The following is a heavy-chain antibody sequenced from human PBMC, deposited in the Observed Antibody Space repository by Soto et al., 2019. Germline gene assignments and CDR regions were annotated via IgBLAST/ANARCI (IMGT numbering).Heavy chain of an antibody. J-gene: IGHJ5*02. V-gene: IGHV6-1*01. D-gene: IGHD6-6*01. CDR2: TYYRSKWYT. CDR1: GDSVSSNSAA. Sequence: SQTLSLTCTISGDSVSSNSAAWNWIRQSPSRGLEWLGRTYYRSKWYTDYAVSVKSRITINPDTSKNQFSLQLNSVTPEDTAVYYCVRYSSSSKWFDPWGQGTLVTVSS. CDR3: VRYSSSSKWFDP.